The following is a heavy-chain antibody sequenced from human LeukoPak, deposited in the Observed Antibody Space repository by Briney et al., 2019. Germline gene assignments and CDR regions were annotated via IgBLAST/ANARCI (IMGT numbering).Heavy chain of an antibody. Sequence: PGGSLRLACAASGCTFSTSNMNWVRQAPGMGLEWVSSISSTGSYIYFADSVKGRFTFSRDNAKNSLYLQMNSLRVEDTAVYYCARDRGSGHASDYWGQGTLVTVSS. J-gene: IGHJ4*02. V-gene: IGHV3-21*01. CDR2: ISSTGSYI. D-gene: IGHD3-10*01. CDR1: GCTFSTSN. CDR3: ARDRGSGHASDY.